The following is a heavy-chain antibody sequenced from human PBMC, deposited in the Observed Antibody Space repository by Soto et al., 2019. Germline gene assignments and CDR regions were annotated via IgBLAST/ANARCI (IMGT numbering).Heavy chain of an antibody. CDR3: ATQTGTVPNFADH. CDR1: GYTFTDFY. V-gene: IGHV1-2*02. CDR2: INPKTGGT. J-gene: IGHJ4*02. Sequence: QVQLVQSGAEVKKPGASVMVSCKTSGYTFTDFYINWVRQAPGQGLEWVGWINPKTGGTKPAQRFQGRVTRPRATSITTAYMELTRLTSEDTAVYFCATQTGTVPNFADHWGQGTLVTVSS. D-gene: IGHD1-1*01.